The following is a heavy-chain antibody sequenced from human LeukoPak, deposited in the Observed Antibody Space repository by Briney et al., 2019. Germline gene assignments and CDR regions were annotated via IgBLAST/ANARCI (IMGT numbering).Heavy chain of an antibody. Sequence: GGSLRLSCAASGFTFSSYWMHWVRQAPGKGLVWVSRINSDGSSTNYADSVKGRFTISRDNAKNTLYLQMNSLRAEDTAVYYCARGHYCDSSGYYYLTDYWGQGTLVTVSS. CDR3: ARGHYCDSSGYYYLTDY. CDR2: INSDGSST. V-gene: IGHV3-74*01. J-gene: IGHJ4*02. D-gene: IGHD3-22*01. CDR1: GFTFSSYW.